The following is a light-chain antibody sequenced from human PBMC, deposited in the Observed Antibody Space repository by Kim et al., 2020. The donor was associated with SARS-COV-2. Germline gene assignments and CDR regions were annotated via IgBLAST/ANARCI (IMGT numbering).Light chain of an antibody. J-gene: IGLJ3*02. V-gene: IGLV3-19*01. CDR1: SLRSYY. Sequence: SSELPQDPAVSVALGQTVRITCKGDSLRSYYASWYQQKPGQAPVLVIYGKNNRPSGIQDRFSGSSSGNTASLTITGTQAEDEADYYCNSRDSSGNHWVFGGGTKLTVL. CDR3: NSRDSSGNHWV. CDR2: GKN.